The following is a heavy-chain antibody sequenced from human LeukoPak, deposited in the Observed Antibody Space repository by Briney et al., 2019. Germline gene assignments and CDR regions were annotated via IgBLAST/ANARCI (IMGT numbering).Heavy chain of an antibody. CDR1: GFSFSNYV. V-gene: IGHV3-23*01. CDR2: IIGTGAGT. J-gene: IGHJ6*03. CDR3: AKGSPAILYYCMDV. Sequence: GGSLRLSCAASGFSFSNYVMTWVRQAPGKGLEWVSAIIGTGAGTYYADSVKDRFTISRDNSKNTLYLQMNSPRAEDTAVYYCAKGSPAILYYCMDVCGKGTTVTVSS. D-gene: IGHD2-21*01.